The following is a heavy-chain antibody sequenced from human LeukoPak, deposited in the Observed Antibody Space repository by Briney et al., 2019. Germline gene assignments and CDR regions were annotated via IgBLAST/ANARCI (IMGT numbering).Heavy chain of an antibody. CDR3: ARSLPAANPRIAGFDY. Sequence: GGSLRPSCAVSGFTFSSNWMSWVRQAPGKGLEWVGNIKQDGSEKYYVDSVRGRFTISRDNAKNSLYLQMNSLRAEDTAVYYCARSLPAANPRIAGFDYWGQGTLVTVSS. D-gene: IGHD2-2*01. CDR1: GFTFSSNW. J-gene: IGHJ4*02. V-gene: IGHV3-7*01. CDR2: IKQDGSEK.